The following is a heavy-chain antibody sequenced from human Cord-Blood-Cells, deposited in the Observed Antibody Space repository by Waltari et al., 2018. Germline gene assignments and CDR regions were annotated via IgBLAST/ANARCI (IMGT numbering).Heavy chain of an antibody. CDR2: IYYSGST. V-gene: IGHV4-30-4*01. CDR1: GGSISSGDYY. Sequence: QVQLQESGPGLVKPSQTLSLTCTVSGGSISSGDYYWSWIRQPPGKGLEWIGYIYYSGSTYYNPSLKSRVTISVDTSKNQFSLKLSSVTAADTAVYYCARVPRPGGLLYYYYGMDVWGQGTTVTVSS. CDR3: ARVPRPGGLLYYYYGMDV. J-gene: IGHJ6*02. D-gene: IGHD3-10*01.